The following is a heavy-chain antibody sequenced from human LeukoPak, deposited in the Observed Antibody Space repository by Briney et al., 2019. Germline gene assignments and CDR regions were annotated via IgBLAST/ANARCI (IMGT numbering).Heavy chain of an antibody. D-gene: IGHD6-19*01. Sequence: GGSLRLSCAASGFTFSSYSMNWVRQAPGKGLEWVSSISSSSSYIYYADSVKGRFTISRDNAKNSLYLQMNSLRAEDTAVYYCARAREGYSSGWQPPLFDYWGQGTLVTVSS. J-gene: IGHJ4*02. V-gene: IGHV3-21*01. CDR2: ISSSSSYI. CDR3: ARAREGYSSGWQPPLFDY. CDR1: GFTFSSYS.